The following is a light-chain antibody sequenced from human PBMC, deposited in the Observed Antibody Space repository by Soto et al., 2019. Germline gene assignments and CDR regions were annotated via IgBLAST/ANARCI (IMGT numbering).Light chain of an antibody. CDR2: AAA. V-gene: IGKV1-9*01. J-gene: IGKJ4*01. Sequence: DIQLTQSPSFLSASVGDRVTITCRASQGISSYLAWYQQKPGQALKLLIYAAATLQSGVPSRFSGSGSGTEFTLTISSLQPEDFATYDCQQLNSYPPTFGGGTKVDIK. CDR3: QQLNSYPPT. CDR1: QGISSY.